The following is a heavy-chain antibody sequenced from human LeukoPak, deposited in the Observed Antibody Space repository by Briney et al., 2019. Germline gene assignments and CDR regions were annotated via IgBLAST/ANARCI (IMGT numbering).Heavy chain of an antibody. CDR1: GFTVSDNY. D-gene: IGHD4-17*01. J-gene: IGHJ5*02. CDR3: ARGRDGDYVNWYDP. Sequence: GGSLRLSCAASGFTVSDNYVTWVRQGPGKGLEWVSVIYPVGTYYAESVKGRFSISRDNFKNTVYLQMNGLRADDTAVYYCARGRDGDYVNWYDPWGEGILVTVSS. V-gene: IGHV3-53*01. CDR2: IYPVGT.